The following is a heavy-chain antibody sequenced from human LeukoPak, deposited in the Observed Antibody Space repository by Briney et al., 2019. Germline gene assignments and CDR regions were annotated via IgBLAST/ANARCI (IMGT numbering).Heavy chain of an antibody. J-gene: IGHJ4*02. CDR1: GFTFSNYW. Sequence: QSGGSLRLSCVASGFTFSNYWMDWVRQAPGKGLEWVAKINQDGSEKYYVDSVKGRFTISRDSTKNSLYLQMNSLKPEDTAMYYCARGQYNSGHYSDYWGQGTLVTVSS. CDR2: INQDGSEK. CDR3: ARGQYNSGHYSDY. V-gene: IGHV3-7*05. D-gene: IGHD3-22*01.